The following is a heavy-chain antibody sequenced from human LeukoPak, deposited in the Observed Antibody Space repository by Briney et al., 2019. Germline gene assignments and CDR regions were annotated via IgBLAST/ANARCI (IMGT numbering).Heavy chain of an antibody. CDR3: ARDLYELDY. J-gene: IGHJ4*02. Sequence: PGGSLRLSCAASGFTFDDYGMHWVRQAPGKGLEWVAVIWYDGSNKYYADSVKGRFTISRDNSKNTLYLQMNSLRAEDTAVYYCARDLYELDYWGQGTLVTVSS. CDR1: GFTFDDYG. D-gene: IGHD3-16*01. V-gene: IGHV3-33*08. CDR2: IWYDGSNK.